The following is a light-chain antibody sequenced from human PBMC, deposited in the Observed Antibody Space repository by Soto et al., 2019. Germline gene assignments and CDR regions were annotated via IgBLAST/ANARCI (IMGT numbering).Light chain of an antibody. CDR1: TSSIGSNT. V-gene: IGLV1-44*01. Sequence: QSVLTQSPSASGTPGQRVTLSCSGTTSSIGSNTVNWYQQFPGTAPKLLIYSNNQRPSGVPDRFSGSLSGTSASLAISGLQSEDEADFYCAAWDDSLNGHVFGTGTKLTVL. CDR3: AAWDDSLNGHV. J-gene: IGLJ1*01. CDR2: SNN.